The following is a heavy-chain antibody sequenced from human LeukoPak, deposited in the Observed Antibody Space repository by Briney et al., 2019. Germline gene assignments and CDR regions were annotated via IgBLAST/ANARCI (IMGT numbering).Heavy chain of an antibody. Sequence: GESLKISCKGSGYSFTSYWIGWVRQMPGKGLEWMGIIYPGDSDTRYSPSFQGQVTISADKSISTAYLKWSSLKASDTAMYYCARHGDGYNYGNWFDPWGQGTLVTVSS. CDR2: IYPGDSDT. D-gene: IGHD5-24*01. J-gene: IGHJ5*02. CDR3: ARHGDGYNYGNWFDP. V-gene: IGHV5-51*01. CDR1: GYSFTSYW.